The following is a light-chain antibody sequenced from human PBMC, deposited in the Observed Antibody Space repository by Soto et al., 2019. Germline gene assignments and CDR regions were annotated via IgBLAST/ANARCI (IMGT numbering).Light chain of an antibody. CDR1: SSDVGSYNF. V-gene: IGLV2-23*02. Sequence: QPVLTQPASVSGSPGQSITISCTGTSSDVGSYNFVSWYQQHPGKAPKLMIYDVYRRPSGISNRFSGSKSGNTASLTISGLQAEDEADYYCSSYAGGGTFVLFGGGTKVTVL. CDR2: DVY. J-gene: IGLJ2*01. CDR3: SSYAGGGTFVL.